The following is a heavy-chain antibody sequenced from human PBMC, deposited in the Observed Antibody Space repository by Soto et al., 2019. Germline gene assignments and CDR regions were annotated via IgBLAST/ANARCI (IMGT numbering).Heavy chain of an antibody. D-gene: IGHD5-18*01. CDR2: IYHSGST. J-gene: IGHJ4*02. Sequence: QVQLQESGPGLVKPSGTLSLTCAVSGGSISSSNWWSWVRQPPGKGLEWIGEIYHSGSTNYNPSLKSRVTLSVDKSKNQFSLKLSSVTAADTAVYYCARGTREDTAMVTSFDYWGQGTLVTVSS. CDR1: GGSISSSNW. V-gene: IGHV4-4*02. CDR3: ARGTREDTAMVTSFDY.